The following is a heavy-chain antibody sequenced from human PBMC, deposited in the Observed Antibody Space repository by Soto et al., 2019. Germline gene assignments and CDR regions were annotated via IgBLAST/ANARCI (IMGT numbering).Heavy chain of an antibody. V-gene: IGHV2-5*02. Sequence: GSGPTLVNPTQTLTLTCTLSGFSLSTTTVGVGWIRQPPGKALEWLALIYWDDDRRYIPSLKNRLTITKDTSKNQVVLTMTNMDPVDTATYYCVHRDLEYDSSSLFDYWGQGTLVTVSS. CDR1: GFSLSTTTVG. D-gene: IGHD6-6*01. J-gene: IGHJ4*02. CDR2: IYWDDDR. CDR3: VHRDLEYDSSSLFDY.